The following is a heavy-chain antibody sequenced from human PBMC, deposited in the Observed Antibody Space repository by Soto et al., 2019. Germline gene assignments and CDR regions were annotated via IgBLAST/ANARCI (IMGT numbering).Heavy chain of an antibody. D-gene: IGHD1-1*01. CDR3: ARGRGATTISYYYGMDV. Sequence: QVQLQQWGAGLLKPSETLSLTCAVYGGSFSGYYWSWIRQPPGKGLEWIGEINHSGSTNYNPSLKRRVTLSGDTSKTPFSLKLSSVTAADTAVYYCARGRGATTISYYYGMDVWGQGTTVTVSS. J-gene: IGHJ6*02. V-gene: IGHV4-34*01. CDR2: INHSGST. CDR1: GGSFSGYY.